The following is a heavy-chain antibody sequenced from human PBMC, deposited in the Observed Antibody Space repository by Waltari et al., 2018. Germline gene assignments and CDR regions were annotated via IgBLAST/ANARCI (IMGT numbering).Heavy chain of an antibody. D-gene: IGHD6-19*01. CDR2: IIPIFGTA. CDR3: ARVKSGRSSPVFDY. CDR1: GGTFSSYA. V-gene: IGHV1-69*05. J-gene: IGHJ4*02. Sequence: QVQLVQSGAEVKKPGSSVKVSCKASGGTFSSYAISWVRQAPGQGLEWMGGIIPIFGTANYAQKFQGRVTITTDESTGTAYMELSSRRSEDTAVYYCARVKSGRSSPVFDYWGQGTLVTVSS.